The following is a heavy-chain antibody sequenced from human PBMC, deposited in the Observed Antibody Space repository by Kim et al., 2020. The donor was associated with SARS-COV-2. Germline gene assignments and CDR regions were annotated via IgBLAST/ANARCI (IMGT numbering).Heavy chain of an antibody. J-gene: IGHJ4*02. Sequence: YHAETVKGRITNSSDSDRNSLYMQMHSLRAEDTAVYYCARDMPSGYCSDYWGQGTLVTVSS. CDR3: ARDMPSGYCSDY. V-gene: IGHV3-11*01. D-gene: IGHD2-2*03.